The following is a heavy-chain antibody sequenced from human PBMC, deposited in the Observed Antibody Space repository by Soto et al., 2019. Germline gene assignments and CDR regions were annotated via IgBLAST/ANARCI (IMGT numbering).Heavy chain of an antibody. Sequence: EVQLVESGGGLVQPGGSLRLSCAASGFTVSRNYMSWVRQAPGKGLEWVSVIYNDESTYYADSVKVRFTISRDNSENTLYLQLNSLRIEDTAVYYCARLGDDYAGAFDIWGQGTMVTVSS. D-gene: IGHD4-17*01. CDR3: ARLGDDYAGAFDI. J-gene: IGHJ3*02. CDR1: GFTVSRNY. V-gene: IGHV3-66*01. CDR2: IYNDEST.